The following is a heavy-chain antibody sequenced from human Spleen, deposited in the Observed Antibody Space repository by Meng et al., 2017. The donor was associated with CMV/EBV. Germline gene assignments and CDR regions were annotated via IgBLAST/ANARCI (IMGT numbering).Heavy chain of an antibody. D-gene: IGHD2-21*02. CDR3: AKDLLRGVTFDY. V-gene: IGHV3-21*01. J-gene: IGHJ4*02. CDR1: GFTFSSYS. CDR2: ISSSSSYI. Sequence: VRVVGSGGGLVKPGGSLSLSCAASGFTFSSYSMNWVRQAPGKGLEWVSSISSSSSYIYYADSVKGRFTISRDNAKNSLYLQMNSLRAEDTAVYYCAKDLLRGVTFDYWGQGTLVTVSS.